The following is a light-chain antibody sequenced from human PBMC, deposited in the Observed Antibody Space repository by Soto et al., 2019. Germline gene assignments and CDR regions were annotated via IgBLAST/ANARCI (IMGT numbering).Light chain of an antibody. CDR3: HQASSFPLT. CDR2: KAS. CDR1: QGISSW. V-gene: IGKV1-12*01. J-gene: IGKJ4*01. Sequence: DIQMTQSPSFVSASVGDRVTITCRASQGISSWLSWYQQKPGTAPTHLVYKASTLQDGVPSRFSGSGSGTDFTLTVNSLQPEDFGTYYCHQASSFPLTFGGGTKVEIK.